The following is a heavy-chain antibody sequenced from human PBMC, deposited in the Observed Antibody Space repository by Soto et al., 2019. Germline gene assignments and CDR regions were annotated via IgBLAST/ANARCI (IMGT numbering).Heavy chain of an antibody. CDR1: GFTFSSSA. J-gene: IGHJ4*02. CDR2: SSASGGST. D-gene: IGHD6-19*01. V-gene: IGHV3-23*01. CDR3: AKDGQWLDGHFDY. Sequence: HPGGSLRLSCTASGFTFSSSAMSWVRQAPGKGLEWVSISSASGGSTYHADSVKGRFSISRDNSKNTLYLQMTRLRTEDTAVYYCAKDGQWLDGHFDYWGQGALVTVSS.